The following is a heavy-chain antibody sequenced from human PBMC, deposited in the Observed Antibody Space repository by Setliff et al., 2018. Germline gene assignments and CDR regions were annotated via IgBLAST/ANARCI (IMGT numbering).Heavy chain of an antibody. CDR2: TIPTLPLP. D-gene: IGHD1-7*01. J-gene: IGHJ6*03. CDR1: GGTFA. CDR3: ARNAITGTTSKYYYYMDV. Sequence: SVKVSCKASGGTFAITWVRQAPGQGLEWMGGTIPTLPLPNYAVKFQGRITITADKSTSTAYMELSSLRSADAAVYYCARNAITGTTSKYYYYMDVWGQGTTVTVSS. V-gene: IGHV1-69*10.